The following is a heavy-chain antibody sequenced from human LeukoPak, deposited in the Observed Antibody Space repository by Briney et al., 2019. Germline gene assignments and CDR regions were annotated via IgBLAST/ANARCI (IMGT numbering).Heavy chain of an antibody. CDR1: GFTFSSYE. CDR3: AKDEGYCNGGSCYLGAFDI. Sequence: GGSLRLSCAASGFTFSSYEMNWVRQAPGKGLEWVSYISSSGSTIYYADSVKGRFTISRDNSKNTLYLQMNSLRAEDTAVYYCAKDEGYCNGGSCYLGAFDIWGQGTMVTVSS. V-gene: IGHV3-48*03. CDR2: ISSSGSTI. D-gene: IGHD2-15*01. J-gene: IGHJ3*02.